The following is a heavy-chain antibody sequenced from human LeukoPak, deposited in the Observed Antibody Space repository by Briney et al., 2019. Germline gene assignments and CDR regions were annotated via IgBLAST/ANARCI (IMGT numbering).Heavy chain of an antibody. D-gene: IGHD4-17*01. CDR1: GGSFSGYY. CDR3: ARVRLYGDRGYFDY. J-gene: IGHJ4*02. CDR2: INHSGST. V-gene: IGHV4-34*01. Sequence: SETLSLTCAVYGGSFSGYYWSWIRQPPGKGLEWIGEINHSGSTNYNPSLKSRVTISVDTSKNQFSLKLSSVTAADTAVYYCARVRLYGDRGYFDYWGQGTLVTVSS.